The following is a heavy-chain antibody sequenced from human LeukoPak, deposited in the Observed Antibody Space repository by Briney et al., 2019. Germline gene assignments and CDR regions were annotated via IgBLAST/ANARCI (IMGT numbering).Heavy chain of an antibody. CDR3: AKPLEYCNSTSCYNYYFDY. D-gene: IGHD2-2*02. V-gene: IGHV4-39*07. CDR1: GDSVSSVRDC. CDR2: VYYSGST. J-gene: IGHJ4*02. Sequence: SDTLSLTCTVSGDSVSSVRDCWAWLRRPGGRGLEWFVRVYYSGSTYYNPSLKSRVTISVHTTKNQFSLKPSSVTAADPAVYYCAKPLEYCNSTSCYNYYFDYWGQGPLVTVAS.